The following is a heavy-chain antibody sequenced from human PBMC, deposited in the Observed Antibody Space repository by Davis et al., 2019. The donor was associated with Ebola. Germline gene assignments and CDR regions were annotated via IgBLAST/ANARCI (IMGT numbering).Heavy chain of an antibody. D-gene: IGHD6-19*01. Sequence: ASVKVSCKASGYTFTNYGVTWVRQAPGQGLEWMGWISAYNGNTNYAQKLQGRVTMTTDTSTSTAYMELRSLRSDDTAVYYCARVVAVASGWFDPWGQGTLVTVSS. V-gene: IGHV1-18*04. J-gene: IGHJ5*02. CDR3: ARVVAVASGWFDP. CDR1: GYTFTNYG. CDR2: ISAYNGNT.